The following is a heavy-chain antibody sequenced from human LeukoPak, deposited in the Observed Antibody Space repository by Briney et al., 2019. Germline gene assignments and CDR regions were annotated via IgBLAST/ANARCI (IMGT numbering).Heavy chain of an antibody. V-gene: IGHV3-23*01. CDR2: ISGSAGST. CDR3: AKISFGEGMDV. Sequence: GGSLRLSCAASGFTFSSYAMSWVRQAPGKGLEWVSVISGSAGSTYYADSVKGRFTISRDNSENTLYLQMNSLRAEDTAVYYCAKISFGEGMDVWGKGTTVTVSS. J-gene: IGHJ6*04. CDR1: GFTFSSYA. D-gene: IGHD3-10*01.